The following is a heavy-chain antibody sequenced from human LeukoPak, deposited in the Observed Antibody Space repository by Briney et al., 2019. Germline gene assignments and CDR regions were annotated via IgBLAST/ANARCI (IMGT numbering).Heavy chain of an antibody. CDR1: GGSFRGYY. CDR3: ARGRVTMVRGAHGTQGYYMDV. V-gene: IGHV4-34*01. CDR2: INHSGST. D-gene: IGHD3-10*01. Sequence: PSETLSLTCAVYGGSFRGYYWSWMRQSPGKGLEWIGEINHSGSTKYNPSLKSRVTISVDTSNNQFSLKLNSVTAADTAVYYCARGRVTMVRGAHGTQGYYMDVWGKGTTVTVSS. J-gene: IGHJ6*03.